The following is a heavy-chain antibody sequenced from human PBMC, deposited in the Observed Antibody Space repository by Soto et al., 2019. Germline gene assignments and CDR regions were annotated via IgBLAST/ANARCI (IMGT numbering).Heavy chain of an antibody. V-gene: IGHV3-23*01. D-gene: IGHD3-9*01. J-gene: IGHJ4*02. CDR3: AKLPSLTGYYNYFDY. Sequence: GGSLRLSCAASGFTFSSYAMSWVRQAPGKGLEWVSAISGSGGSTYYADSVKGRFTISRDNSKNTLYLQMNSLRAEDTAVYYCAKLPSLTGYYNYFDYWGQGTLVTVSS. CDR1: GFTFSSYA. CDR2: ISGSGGST.